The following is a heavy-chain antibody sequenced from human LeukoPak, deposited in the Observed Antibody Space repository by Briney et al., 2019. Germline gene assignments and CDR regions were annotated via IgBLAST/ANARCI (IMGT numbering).Heavy chain of an antibody. CDR1: GVRMSNYY. CDR2: IYYTGII. J-gene: IGHJ5*02. V-gene: IGHV4-59*08. CDR3: ATQRLCSSGRCSSWFDP. Sequence: PSETLSLTCTVSGVRMSNYYWNWIRRAPGKGPEWTGYIYYTGIINYNPSLRSRLTTSVDTSKSQFSMQLSSVTAADTAVYYCATQRLCSSGRCSSWFDPWGQGTLVTVSS. D-gene: IGHD2-15*01.